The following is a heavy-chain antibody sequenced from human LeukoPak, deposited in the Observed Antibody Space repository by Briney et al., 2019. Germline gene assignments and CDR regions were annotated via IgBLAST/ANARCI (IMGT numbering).Heavy chain of an antibody. CDR3: ARHPSYYDFWSGYFDY. CDR1: GGSISSSSYY. CDR2: IYYSGST. V-gene: IGHV4-39*01. Sequence: TSETLSLTCTVSGGSISSSSYYWGWIRQPPGKGLEWIGSIYYSGSTYYNPSLKSRVTISVDTSKNQFSLKLSSVTAADTAVYYCARHPSYYDFWSGYFDYWGQGTLVTVSS. D-gene: IGHD3-3*01. J-gene: IGHJ4*02.